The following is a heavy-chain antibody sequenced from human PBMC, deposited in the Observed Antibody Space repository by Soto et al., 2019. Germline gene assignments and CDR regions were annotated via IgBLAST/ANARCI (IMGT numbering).Heavy chain of an antibody. D-gene: IGHD1-26*01. Sequence: QITLKESGPTLVKPTQTLTLTCTFSGFSLSTSGVGVGWIRQPPGKALEWLALIYWDDDKRYSPSLKSRLTITKDTSKNQVVLTMTNMDPVDTATYYCAHISGSYSGDWYFDLWGRGTLVTVSS. CDR3: AHISGSYSGDWYFDL. J-gene: IGHJ2*01. CDR2: IYWDDDK. V-gene: IGHV2-5*02. CDR1: GFSLSTSGVG.